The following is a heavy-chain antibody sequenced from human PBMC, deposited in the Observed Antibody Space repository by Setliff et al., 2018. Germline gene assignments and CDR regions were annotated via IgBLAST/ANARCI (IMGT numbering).Heavy chain of an antibody. CDR1: GFTFSSYW. V-gene: IGHV3-53*01. CDR2: IYSGGST. D-gene: IGHD5-18*01. J-gene: IGHJ6*02. CDR3: AKDPGIDTAMVIRYYYCGMDV. Sequence: GGSLRLSCAASGFTFSSYWMSWVRQAPGKVLEWVSVIYSGGSTYYADSVKGRFTISRDNAKNSLCLQMNSLRAEDTAVYYCAKDPGIDTAMVIRYYYCGMDVWGQGTTVTVSS.